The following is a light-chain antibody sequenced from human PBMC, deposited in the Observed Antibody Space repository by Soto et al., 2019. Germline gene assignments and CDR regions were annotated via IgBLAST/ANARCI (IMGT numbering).Light chain of an antibody. CDR2: QDS. CDR3: QAWDSSTGVV. CDR1: KLGDKY. J-gene: IGLJ2*01. V-gene: IGLV3-1*01. Sequence: SYELTQPPSVSVSPGRTASIPCSGEKLGDKYACWYQQKPGQSPVLVIYQDSKRPSGIPERFSGSNSGNTATLTISGTQAMDEADYYCQAWDSSTGVVFGGGTKLTVL.